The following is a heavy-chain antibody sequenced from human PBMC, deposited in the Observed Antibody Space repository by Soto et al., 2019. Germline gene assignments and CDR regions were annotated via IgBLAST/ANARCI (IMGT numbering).Heavy chain of an antibody. CDR3: ARGGMTGYTYYYYGMDV. V-gene: IGHV4-38-2*01. Sequence: SETLSLTCAVSGYSISSGYYWGCIRQPPGKGLEWIGSIYHSGSTYYNPSLKSRVTISVDTSKNQFSLKLSSVTAADTAVYYCARGGMTGYTYYYYGMDVWGQGTTVTVSS. CDR1: GYSISSGYY. CDR2: IYHSGST. D-gene: IGHD3-9*01. J-gene: IGHJ6*02.